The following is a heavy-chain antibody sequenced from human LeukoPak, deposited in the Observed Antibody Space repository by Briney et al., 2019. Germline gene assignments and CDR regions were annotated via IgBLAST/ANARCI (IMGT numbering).Heavy chain of an antibody. D-gene: IGHD6-19*01. V-gene: IGHV3-21*01. CDR1: GFTFSSYS. CDR2: ISSSSSYI. J-gene: IGHJ3*02. CDR3: ARDQKQWLADAFDI. Sequence: AGGSLRFSCAASGFTFSSYSMNWVRQAPGKGLEWVSSISSSSSYIYYADSVKGRFTISRDNAKNSLYLQMNSLRAEDTAVYYCARDQKQWLADAFDIWGQGTMVTVSS.